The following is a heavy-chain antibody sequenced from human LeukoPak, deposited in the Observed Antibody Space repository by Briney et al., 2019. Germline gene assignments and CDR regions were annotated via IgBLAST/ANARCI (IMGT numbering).Heavy chain of an antibody. Sequence: PGRSLRLSCAASGFTFDDYAMHWVRQAPGKGLEWVSGISWNSGSIGYADSVKGRFTISRDNAKNSLYLQMNSLRAEDTALYYCAKDMSSSYSSSGGAFDIWGQGTMVTVSS. CDR1: GFTFDDYA. J-gene: IGHJ3*02. D-gene: IGHD6-13*01. CDR2: ISWNSGSI. V-gene: IGHV3-9*01. CDR3: AKDMSSSYSSSGGAFDI.